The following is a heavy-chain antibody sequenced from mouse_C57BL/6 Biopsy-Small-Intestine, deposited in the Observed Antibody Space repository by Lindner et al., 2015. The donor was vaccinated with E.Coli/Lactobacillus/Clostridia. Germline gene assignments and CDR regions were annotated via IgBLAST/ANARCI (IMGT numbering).Heavy chain of an antibody. CDR3: ASPPKAVETLSSAWIFDY. CDR1: AYTFTSYA. J-gene: IGHJ4*01. D-gene: IGHD6-1*01. V-gene: IGHV9-3*02. CDR2: INTNTGNP. Sequence: VKVSCKASAYTFTSYALNWVRQAPGQGLEWMGWINTNTGNPTYAQGFTGRFVFSLDTSVSTAYLQISSLKAEDTGVYYCASPPKAVETLSSAWIFDYWGQGTLVTVSS.